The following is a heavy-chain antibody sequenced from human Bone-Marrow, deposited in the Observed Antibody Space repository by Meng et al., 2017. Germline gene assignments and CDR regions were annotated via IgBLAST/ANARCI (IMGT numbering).Heavy chain of an antibody. J-gene: IGHJ1*01. V-gene: IGHV1-69*01. D-gene: IGHD6-13*01. CDR1: GGTFSSYA. CDR3: AREGIAAASLQD. Sequence: QVGLVQAGAGVKKPWSSVKVSCKASGGTFSSYAISWVRQAPGQGLEWMGGIIPIFGTANYAQKFQGRVTITADESTSTAYMELSSLRSEDTAVYYCAREGIAAASLQDWGQGTLVTVSS. CDR2: IIPIFGTA.